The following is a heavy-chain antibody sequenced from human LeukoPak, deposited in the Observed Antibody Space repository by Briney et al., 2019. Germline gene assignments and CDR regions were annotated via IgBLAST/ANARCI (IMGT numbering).Heavy chain of an antibody. J-gene: IGHJ5*02. CDR3: ARGGPGIAAAGKVWFDP. D-gene: IGHD6-13*01. CDR2: INPNSGGK. V-gene: IGHV1-2*02. CDR1: GYTFTGYY. Sequence: GASVKVSCKASGYTFTGYYMHWMRQAPGQGLEWMGWINPNSGGKNYAQKFQARVTMTRDTSISTGYMELSRLRSDDTAVYYCARGGPGIAAAGKVWFDPWGQGTLVTASS.